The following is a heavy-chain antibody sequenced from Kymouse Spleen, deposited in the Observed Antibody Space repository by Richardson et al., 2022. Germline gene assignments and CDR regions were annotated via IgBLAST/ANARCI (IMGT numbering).Heavy chain of an antibody. CDR3: AKKGIAVAGPDY. V-gene: IGHV3-30*18. CDR1: GFTFSSYG. D-gene: IGHD6-19*01. Sequence: QVQLVESGGGVVQPGRSLRLSCAASGFTFSSYGMHWVRQAPGKGLEWVAVISYDGSNKYYADSVKGRFTISRDNSKNTLYLQMNSLRAEDTAVYYCAKKGIAVAGPDYWGQGTLVTVSS. J-gene: IGHJ4*02. CDR2: ISYDGSNK.